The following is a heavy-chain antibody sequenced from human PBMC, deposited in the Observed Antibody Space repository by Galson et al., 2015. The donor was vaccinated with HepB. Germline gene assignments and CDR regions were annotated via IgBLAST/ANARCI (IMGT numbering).Heavy chain of an antibody. D-gene: IGHD3-10*01. CDR1: GFTLSSFW. V-gene: IGHV3-74*01. CDR2: IKTDGSSI. CDR3: ARSTFYYGSGIDY. J-gene: IGHJ4*02. Sequence: SLRLSCAASGFTLSSFWMHWVRQAPEKGLVWVSRIKTDGSSIDYADSVKGRFTISRDSAKNTLYLQMNSLRAEDTAVYYCARSTFYYGSGIDYWGQGTLVTV.